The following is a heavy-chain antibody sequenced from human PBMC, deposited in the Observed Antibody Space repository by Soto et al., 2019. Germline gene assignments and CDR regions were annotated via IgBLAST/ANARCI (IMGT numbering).Heavy chain of an antibody. CDR1: GYAFTSYG. D-gene: IGHD6-13*01. CDR2: ISAYNGNT. Sequence: ASVKVSCKASGYAFTSYGISWVRQAPGQGLEWMGWISAYNGNTNYAQKLQGRVTMTTDTSTSTAYMELRSLRSDDTAVYYCASTDRQLAPVDPWGQGTLVTVSS. V-gene: IGHV1-18*01. J-gene: IGHJ5*02. CDR3: ASTDRQLAPVDP.